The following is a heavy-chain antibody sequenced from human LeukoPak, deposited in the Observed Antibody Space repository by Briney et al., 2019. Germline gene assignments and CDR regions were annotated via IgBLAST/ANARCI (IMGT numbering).Heavy chain of an antibody. D-gene: IGHD6-19*01. CDR1: GGSTSSSSYY. V-gene: IGHV4-39*01. Sequence: SETLSLTCTVSGGSTSSSSYYWGWIRQPPGKGLEWIGSIYYSGDTYYNPSLKSRRVTISVDTPKNRFSLRLSSVTAADTAAYYCARHQWHYYYYMGVWGKGSPVTVSS. J-gene: IGHJ6*03. CDR2: IYYSGDT. CDR3: ARHQWHYYYYMGV.